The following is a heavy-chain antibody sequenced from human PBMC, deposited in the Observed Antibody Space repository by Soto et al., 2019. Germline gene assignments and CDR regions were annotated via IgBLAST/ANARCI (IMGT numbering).Heavy chain of an antibody. J-gene: IGHJ6*02. CDR2: ISSSGSTI. CDR1: GFTFSSYE. Sequence: VGSLRLSCAASGFTFSSYEMNWVRQAPGKGLEWVSYISSSGSTIYYADSVKGRFTISRDNAKNSLYLQMNSLRAEDTAVYYCAREPYSSSWYGEGSYYYYGMDVWGQGTTVTVSS. D-gene: IGHD6-13*01. CDR3: AREPYSSSWYGEGSYYYYGMDV. V-gene: IGHV3-48*03.